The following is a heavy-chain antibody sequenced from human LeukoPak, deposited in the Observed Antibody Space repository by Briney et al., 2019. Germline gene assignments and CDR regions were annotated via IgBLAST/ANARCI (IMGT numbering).Heavy chain of an antibody. CDR2: FSSYNGKT. Sequence: VASVKVSCKASGYTFTSYGLSWVRQAPGQGLEWMGWFSSYNGKTNYAQKFQGRLTMTTDTSTSTAYVELRSLTSDDTAVYYCARDITVVSLASIGFDYWSQGTVVTVSS. J-gene: IGHJ4*02. CDR1: GYTFTSYG. D-gene: IGHD3-16*01. CDR3: ARDITVVSLASIGFDY. V-gene: IGHV1-18*01.